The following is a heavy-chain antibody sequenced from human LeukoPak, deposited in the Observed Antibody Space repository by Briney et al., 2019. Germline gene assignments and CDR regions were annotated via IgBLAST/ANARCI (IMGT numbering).Heavy chain of an antibody. J-gene: IGHJ4*02. CDR3: AREVYGYGPFDY. V-gene: IGHV3-21*01. CDR1: GFTFSSYS. Sequence: PGGSLRLSCAASGFTFSSYSMNWVRQAPGKGLEWVSSISSISSYIYYADSVKGRFTISRDNSKNTLYLQMNSLRAEDTAVYYCAREVYGYGPFDYWGQGTLVTVSS. CDR2: ISSISSYI. D-gene: IGHD5-18*01.